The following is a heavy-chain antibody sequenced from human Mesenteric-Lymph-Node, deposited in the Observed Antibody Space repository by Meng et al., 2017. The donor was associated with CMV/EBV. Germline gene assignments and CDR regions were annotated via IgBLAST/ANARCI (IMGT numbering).Heavy chain of an antibody. CDR1: GYTFTGYY. CDR3: AAEGSSNYYDSSGCGWY. V-gene: IGHV1-2*02. J-gene: IGHJ4*02. D-gene: IGHD3-22*01. Sequence: ASVKVSCKASGYTFTGYYMHWVRQAPGQGLEWMGWINPNSGGTNYAQKFQGRVTMTRDTSISTAYMELSRLRSDDTAVYYCAAEGSSNYYDSSGCGWYWGQGTLVTVSS. CDR2: INPNSGGT.